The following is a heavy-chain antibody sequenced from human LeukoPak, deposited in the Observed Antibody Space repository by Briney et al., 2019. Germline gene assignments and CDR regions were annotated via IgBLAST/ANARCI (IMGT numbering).Heavy chain of an antibody. CDR2: INSDGSIT. Sequence: PVGSLRLSCAASGFTFSSSAMSWVRQVPGKGLEWVSHINSDGSITSYADSVKGRFTISRDNAKNTLYLQMNSLRAEDTAVYYCARDAVDTANAVWGQGTTVTVSS. D-gene: IGHD5-18*01. V-gene: IGHV3-74*01. CDR3: ARDAVDTANAV. CDR1: GFTFSSSA. J-gene: IGHJ6*02.